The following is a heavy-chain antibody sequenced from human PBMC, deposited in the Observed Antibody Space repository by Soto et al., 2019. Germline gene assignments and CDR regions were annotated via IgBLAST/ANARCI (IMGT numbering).Heavy chain of an antibody. J-gene: IGHJ4*02. CDR2: ISYDGSYK. CDR3: ATEGSVVATTPDFDY. Sequence: QVQLVESGGGVVQPGRSLRLSCAASGFTFSSYGMHWVRQAPGKGLEWVAVISYDGSYKYYADSMKGRVTISRDNSKNTLDVQMNSLRAEDTAVYYFATEGSVVATTPDFDYWGQGTLVTVSS. CDR1: GFTFSSYG. D-gene: IGHD5-12*01. V-gene: IGHV3-30*03.